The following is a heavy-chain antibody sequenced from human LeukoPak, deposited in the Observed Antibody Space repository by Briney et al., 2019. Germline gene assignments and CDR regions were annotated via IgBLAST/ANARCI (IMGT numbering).Heavy chain of an antibody. Sequence: GGSLRPSCAASGFTFSSYWMSWVRQAPGKGLEWVSNIKEDGSEKYCVDSVKGRFTISRDNAKNSLYLQMNSLRAEDTAVYYCARDPHDNWNDLDYWGQGTLVTVSS. V-gene: IGHV3-7*01. CDR2: IKEDGSEK. J-gene: IGHJ4*02. CDR1: GFTFSSYW. D-gene: IGHD1-1*01. CDR3: ARDPHDNWNDLDY.